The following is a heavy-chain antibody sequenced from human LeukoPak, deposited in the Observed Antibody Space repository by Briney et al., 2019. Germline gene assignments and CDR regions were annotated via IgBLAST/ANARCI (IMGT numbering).Heavy chain of an antibody. CDR3: ARDSGIQLWLRDENWFDP. CDR2: ISSSSSTI. D-gene: IGHD5-18*01. J-gene: IGHJ5*02. V-gene: IGHV3-48*01. CDR1: GFTFSSYS. Sequence: GGSLRLSCAASGFTFSSYSMNWVRQAPGKGLEWVSYISSSSSTIYYADSVKGRFTISRDNAKNSLYLQMNSLRAEDTAVYYCARDSGIQLWLRDENWFDPWGQGTLVTVSS.